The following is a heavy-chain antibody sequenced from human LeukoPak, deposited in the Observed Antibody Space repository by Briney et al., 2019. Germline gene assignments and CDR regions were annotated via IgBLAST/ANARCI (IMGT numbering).Heavy chain of an antibody. D-gene: IGHD3-22*01. V-gene: IGHV1-18*01. Sequence: ASVKVSCKASGYTFTSYGISWVRQAPGQGLEWMGWISAYNGNTNYAQKLQGRVTMTTDTSTSTAYMELRSLRSDDTAVYYCARAYDSSGYYLSWFDPWGQGTLVTVSS. CDR1: GYTFTSYG. J-gene: IGHJ5*02. CDR2: ISAYNGNT. CDR3: ARAYDSSGYYLSWFDP.